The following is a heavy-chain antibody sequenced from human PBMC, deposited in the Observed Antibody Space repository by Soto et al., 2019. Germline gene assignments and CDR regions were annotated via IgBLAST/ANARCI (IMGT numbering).Heavy chain of an antibody. D-gene: IGHD1-1*01. V-gene: IGHV1-2*02. CDR2: INPNSGGT. CDR1: GYTFTGYY. Sequence: ASVKGSCKASGYTFTGYYMHWVRQAPGQGLEWMGWINPNSGGTNYAQKFQGRVTMTRDTSISTAYMELSRLRSDDTAVYYCARDFRNDDAFDIWGQGTMVTVSS. CDR3: ARDFRNDDAFDI. J-gene: IGHJ3*02.